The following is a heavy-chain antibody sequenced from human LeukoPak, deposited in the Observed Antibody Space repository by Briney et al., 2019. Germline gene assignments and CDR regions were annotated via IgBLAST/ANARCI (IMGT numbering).Heavy chain of an antibody. CDR3: AKDSLGCSSWPYFDY. D-gene: IGHD6-13*01. CDR2: ISSSGDST. Sequence: GGSLRLSCAASGFTFSSCAVSWVRQAPGEGLEWVSAISSSGDSTYYADSVKGLFTISRDNSKNTLYLQMHNLRAEDTAVYYCAKDSLGCSSWPYFDYWGQGTLVTVS. V-gene: IGHV3-23*01. J-gene: IGHJ4*02. CDR1: GFTFSSCA.